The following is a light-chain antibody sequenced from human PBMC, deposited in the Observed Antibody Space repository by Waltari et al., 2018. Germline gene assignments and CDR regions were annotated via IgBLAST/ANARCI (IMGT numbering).Light chain of an antibody. CDR3: AAWDDSLNGSVV. CDR1: SSNLGSNT. J-gene: IGLJ2*01. V-gene: IGLV1-44*01. Sequence: QSVLTQPPSASGTPGQRVTISCSGSSSNLGSNTVNWYQPLPGTAPKLLIYSNNQRPSGVPDRFSGSKAGTSASLAISGLQSEDEADYYCAAWDDSLNGSVVFGGGTKLTVL. CDR2: SNN.